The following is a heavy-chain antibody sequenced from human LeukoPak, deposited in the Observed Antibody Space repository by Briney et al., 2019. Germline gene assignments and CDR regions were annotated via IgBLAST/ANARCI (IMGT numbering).Heavy chain of an antibody. Sequence: SETLSLTCTVSGCSISSSSYYWGWIRQPPGKGLEWIGSIYYSGSTYYNPSLKSRVTISVDTSKNQFSLKLSSVTAADTAVYYCARDLDYYDSSGYYSGWFDPWGQGTLVTVSS. CDR2: IYYSGST. J-gene: IGHJ5*02. CDR1: GCSISSSSYY. D-gene: IGHD3-22*01. CDR3: ARDLDYYDSSGYYSGWFDP. V-gene: IGHV4-39*07.